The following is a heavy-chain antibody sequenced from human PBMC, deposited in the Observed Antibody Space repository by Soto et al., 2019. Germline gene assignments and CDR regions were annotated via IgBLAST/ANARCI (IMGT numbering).Heavy chain of an antibody. CDR2: IYYSGST. CDR1: GGSISSSSYY. D-gene: IGHD3-10*01. J-gene: IGHJ5*02. V-gene: IGHV4-39*01. Sequence: SETLSLTCTVSGGSISSSSYYWGWIRQPPGKGLEWIGSIYYSGSTYYNPSLKSRVTISVDTSKNQFSLKLSSVTAADTAVYYCARQIWFGELLSPWFDPWGQGTLVTVSS. CDR3: ARQIWFGELLSPWFDP.